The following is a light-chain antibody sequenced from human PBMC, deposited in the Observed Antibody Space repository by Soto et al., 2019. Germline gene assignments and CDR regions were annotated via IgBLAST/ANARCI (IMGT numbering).Light chain of an antibody. V-gene: IGLV2-14*01. CDR3: SSYSISTAYL. J-gene: IGLJ1*01. CDR2: EVN. Sequence: QSALTHPASLSGSPGQSITSSCTGTSSDVGGYDYVSWYQLHPGKAPKLMVFEVNNRPSGVSYRFSGSKSGNTASLTISGLQAEDEADYFCSSYSISTAYLFGTGTKVTVL. CDR1: SSDVGGYDY.